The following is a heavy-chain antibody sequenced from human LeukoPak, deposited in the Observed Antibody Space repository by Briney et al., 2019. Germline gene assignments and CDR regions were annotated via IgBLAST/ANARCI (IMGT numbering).Heavy chain of an antibody. J-gene: IGHJ4*02. D-gene: IGHD6-6*01. V-gene: IGHV4-59*01. Sequence: TSETLSLTCTVSGGSISSYYWSWIRQPPGKGLEWIGYIYYSGSTNYNPSLKSRVTMSVDTSKNQFSLKLSSVTAADTAVYYCARHSGRIAARPFDYWGQGTLVTVSS. CDR3: ARHSGRIAARPFDY. CDR2: IYYSGST. CDR1: GGSISSYY.